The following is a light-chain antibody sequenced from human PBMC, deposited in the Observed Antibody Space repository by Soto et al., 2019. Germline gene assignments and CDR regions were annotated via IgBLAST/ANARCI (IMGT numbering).Light chain of an antibody. J-gene: IGKJ5*01. CDR1: QSISSY. CDR3: QQSYSTRIT. Sequence: DIQMTQSPSSLSASVGDRVTITCRASQSISSYLNWYQQKPGKAPKLLIYAASSLQSGVPSRFSGNGSGTDFTLTISSLQPEDFATYYCQQSYSTRITFGQGTRLEIK. V-gene: IGKV1-39*01. CDR2: AAS.